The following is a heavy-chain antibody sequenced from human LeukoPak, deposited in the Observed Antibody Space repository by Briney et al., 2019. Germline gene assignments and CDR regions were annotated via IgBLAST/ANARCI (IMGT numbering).Heavy chain of an antibody. V-gene: IGHV3-23*01. Sequence: GGPLRLSCAASGFTFSSYAMSWVRQAPGKGLEWVSAISGSGGATYYADSVKGRFTISRDTSKNTLDLQMNSLRAEDTAVYYCAKDRGDSNGWSYFYHWGQGTPVTVSS. CDR2: ISGSGGAT. J-gene: IGHJ4*02. CDR3: AKDRGDSNGWSYFYH. CDR1: GFTFSSYA. D-gene: IGHD6-19*01.